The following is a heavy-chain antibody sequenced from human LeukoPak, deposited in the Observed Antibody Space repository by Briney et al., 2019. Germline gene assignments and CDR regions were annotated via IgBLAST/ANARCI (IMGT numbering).Heavy chain of an antibody. V-gene: IGHV3-23*01. CDR3: TKDMQGSY. D-gene: IGHD2-2*01. Sequence: SGGSLRLSCAVSGFNFTSAAMTWVRQAPGKGLEWVSLISSSGANSYYADSVKGRFTISRDDSKNTLYLQMNSLRAEDTAIYFCTKDMQGSYWGQGTLVTVSS. CDR1: GFNFTSAA. CDR2: ISSSGANS. J-gene: IGHJ4*02.